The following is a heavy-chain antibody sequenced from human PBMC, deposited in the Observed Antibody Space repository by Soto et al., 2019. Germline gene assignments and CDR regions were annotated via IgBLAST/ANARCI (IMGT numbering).Heavy chain of an antibody. CDR1: GYTFTSYY. CDR3: ATYVNTDNWFDP. J-gene: IGHJ5*02. V-gene: IGHV1-46*03. CDR2: INPNGGST. D-gene: IGHD3-10*02. Sequence: QVQLVQSGAEVKKPGASVKVSCKASGYTFTSYYMHWVRKARGHGLEWMGIINPNGGSTSYAQKSQDKVTMTRDTATSPVYMELSSLRSEDTAVYYCATYVNTDNWFDPWGQGTQVTVSS.